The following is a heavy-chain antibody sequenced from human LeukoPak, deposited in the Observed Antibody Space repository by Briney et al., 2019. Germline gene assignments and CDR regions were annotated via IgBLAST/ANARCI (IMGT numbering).Heavy chain of an antibody. Sequence: GASVKVSCKASGYTFTSYGISWVRQAPGQGLGWMGWISAYNGNTNYAQKLQGRVTMTTDTSTSTAYMELSSLRSEDTAVYYCASGWFFGVVILSWFDPWGQGTLVTVSS. D-gene: IGHD3-3*01. CDR3: ASGWFFGVVILSWFDP. V-gene: IGHV1-18*01. CDR2: ISAYNGNT. CDR1: GYTFTSYG. J-gene: IGHJ5*02.